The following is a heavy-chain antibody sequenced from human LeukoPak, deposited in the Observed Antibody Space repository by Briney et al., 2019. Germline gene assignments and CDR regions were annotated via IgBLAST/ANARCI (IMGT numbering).Heavy chain of an antibody. V-gene: IGHV4-61*01. D-gene: IGHD6-19*01. CDR3: ARTYSSGWYNWFDP. J-gene: IGHJ5*02. CDR2: IYYSGSS. CDR1: GDSISSGSYS. Sequence: SETLSLTCTVSGDSISSGSYSWSWIRQPPGKGLEWIGYIYYSGSSNYNPSLKSRVTISVDTSKNQFSLKLSSVTAADTAVYYCARTYSSGWYNWFDPWGQGTLVTVSS.